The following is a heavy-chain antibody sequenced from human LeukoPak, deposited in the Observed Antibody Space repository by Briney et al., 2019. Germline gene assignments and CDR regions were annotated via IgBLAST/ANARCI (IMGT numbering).Heavy chain of an antibody. D-gene: IGHD6-13*01. Sequence: PGGSLRLSCAASGFTFSSYAMHWVRQAPGKGLEWGAVISYDGSNKYYADSVKGRFTISRDNSKNTLYLQMNSLRAEDTAVYYCARDGSPTDYYYYGMDVWGQGTTVTVSS. J-gene: IGHJ6*02. V-gene: IGHV3-30-3*01. CDR3: ARDGSPTDYYYYGMDV. CDR1: GFTFSSYA. CDR2: ISYDGSNK.